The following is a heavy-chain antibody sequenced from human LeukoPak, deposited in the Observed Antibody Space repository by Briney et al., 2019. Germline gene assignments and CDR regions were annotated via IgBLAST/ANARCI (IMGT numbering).Heavy chain of an antibody. V-gene: IGHV3-72*01. CDR3: ARGTGYFDSLNYYYYGMDV. Sequence: GGSLRLSCAASGFTFGDHYMDWVRQAPGKWLEWVGRTRNKANSYTTEYAASVKGRFTISRDDSKTSLYLQMNSLKTEDTAVYYCARGTGYFDSLNYYYYGMDVWGQGTTVTVSS. J-gene: IGHJ6*02. CDR2: TRNKANSYTT. D-gene: IGHD3-9*01. CDR1: GFTFGDHY.